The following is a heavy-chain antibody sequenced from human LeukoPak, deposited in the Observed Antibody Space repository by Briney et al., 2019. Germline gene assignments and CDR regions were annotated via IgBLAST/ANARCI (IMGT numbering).Heavy chain of an antibody. D-gene: IGHD3-16*01. V-gene: IGHV3-30*03. CDR1: GFTFSSYG. CDR3: VRNPMPLYDYVWGSENDC. Sequence: PGRSLRLSCAASGFTFSSYGMHWVRQAPGKGLEWVAVISYNGSNKYYADSVKGRFTISRDNSKNTLYLQMNSLRAEDTAVYYCVRNPMPLYDYVWGSENDCWGQGTLVTVSS. CDR2: ISYNGSNK. J-gene: IGHJ4*02.